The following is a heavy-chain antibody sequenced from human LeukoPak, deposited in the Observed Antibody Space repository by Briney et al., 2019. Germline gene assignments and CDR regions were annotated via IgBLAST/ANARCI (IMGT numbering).Heavy chain of an antibody. Sequence: GGSLRLSLAASEFTFRNAGMNWVRQAPGKGLEWVARTKRKTDGETTSYAAPVKGRFTISRDDSRDTLDLQMNSLKTEDTAVYYCTTFNGDIYSNFWGQGTLVTVSS. D-gene: IGHD2-21*02. CDR2: TKRKTDGETT. J-gene: IGHJ4*02. CDR1: EFTFRNAG. V-gene: IGHV3-15*01. CDR3: TTFNGDIYSNF.